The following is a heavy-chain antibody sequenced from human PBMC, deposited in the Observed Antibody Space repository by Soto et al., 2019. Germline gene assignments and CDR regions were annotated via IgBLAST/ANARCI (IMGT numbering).Heavy chain of an antibody. CDR3: ATGSGWYGPEYGMDV. Sequence: ASVKVSCKASGYTFTGYYMHWVRQAPRQGLEWMGGFDPEDGETIYAQKFQGRVTMTEDTSTDTAYMELSSLRSEDTAVYYCATGSGWYGPEYGMDVWGQGTTVTVSS. J-gene: IGHJ6*02. D-gene: IGHD6-19*01. V-gene: IGHV1-24*01. CDR2: FDPEDGET. CDR1: GYTFTGYY.